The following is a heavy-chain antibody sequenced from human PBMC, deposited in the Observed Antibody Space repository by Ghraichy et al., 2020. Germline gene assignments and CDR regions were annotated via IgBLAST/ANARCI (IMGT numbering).Heavy chain of an antibody. Sequence: LSLTCAASGFTFSNFYMAWIRQAPGKGLEWVSHIGNTGYTKKYADSVKGRFTISRDNAKNSLYLQMNSLRVDDTAVYYCARDGGPYCTSTDCYDLLDLWGRGTLVTVSS. V-gene: IGHV3-11*04. D-gene: IGHD2-2*01. J-gene: IGHJ2*01. CDR2: IGNTGYTK. CDR3: ARDGGPYCTSTDCYDLLDL. CDR1: GFTFSNFY.